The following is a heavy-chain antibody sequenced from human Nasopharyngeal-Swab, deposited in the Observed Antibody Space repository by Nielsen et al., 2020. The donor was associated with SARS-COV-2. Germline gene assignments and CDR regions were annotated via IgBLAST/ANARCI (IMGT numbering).Heavy chain of an antibody. J-gene: IGHJ5*02. D-gene: IGHD6-13*01. CDR3: ARDYQGIGAAAINWFDP. CDR1: GGTFSSYA. CDR2: SIPIFGTA. Sequence: SVKVSCKASGGTFSSYAISWVRQAPGQGLEWMGGSIPIFGTANYAQKFQGRVTITADESTSTAYMELSSLRSEDTAVYYCARDYQGIGAAAINWFDPWGQGTLVTVSS. V-gene: IGHV1-69*13.